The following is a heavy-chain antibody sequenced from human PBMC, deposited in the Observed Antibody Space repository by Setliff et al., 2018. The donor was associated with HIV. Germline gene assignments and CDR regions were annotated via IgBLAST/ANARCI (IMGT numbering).Heavy chain of an antibody. CDR3: TRDWGSRRFDY. Sequence: GGSLRLSCAASGFTFSSYSMNWVRQAPGKGLEWVSSISISSSYIYYADSVKGRFTISRDNAKNSLYLQMNSLRAEDTAVYYCTRDWGSRRFDYWGQGTLVTVSS. D-gene: IGHD3-16*01. V-gene: IGHV3-21*01. CDR2: ISISSSYI. CDR1: GFTFSSYS. J-gene: IGHJ4*02.